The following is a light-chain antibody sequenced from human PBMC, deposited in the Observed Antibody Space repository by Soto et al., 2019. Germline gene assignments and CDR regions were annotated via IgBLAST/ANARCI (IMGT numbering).Light chain of an antibody. CDR1: QSVSSSY. J-gene: IGKJ2*01. Sequence: EIVLTQSPGTLSLSPGERATLSCRASQSVSSSYLAWYQQKPGQAPRLLIYGASRRATGIPDRFSGSGSGTDFTLIISSLEPEDFAVYYCQQYGSSPHAFGQGNKLELK. CDR3: QQYGSSPHA. CDR2: GAS. V-gene: IGKV3-20*01.